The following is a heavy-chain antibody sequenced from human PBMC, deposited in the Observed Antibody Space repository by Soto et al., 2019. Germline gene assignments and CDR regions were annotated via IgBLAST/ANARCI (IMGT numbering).Heavy chain of an antibody. CDR3: ARVRFGGLGATYSDY. D-gene: IGHD1-26*01. V-gene: IGHV4-59*01. J-gene: IGHJ4*02. Sequence: QVQLHEAGPGVVKPSETLSLTCTVSGGSINSDYWSLIRQPPGRGLEWIGYISYTGSTTYRPSLTGRGTMSADKSKNHFTLRLNSATAADTAMYYCARVRFGGLGATYSDYWGQGTLVTV. CDR2: ISYTGST. CDR1: GGSINSDY.